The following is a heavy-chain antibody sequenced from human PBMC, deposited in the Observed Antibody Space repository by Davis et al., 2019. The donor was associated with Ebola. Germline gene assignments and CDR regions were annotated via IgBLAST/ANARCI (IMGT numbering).Heavy chain of an antibody. CDR2: IRSKAYGGTT. V-gene: IGHV3-49*04. CDR3: TSLDY. J-gene: IGHJ4*02. CDR1: GFTFGDYA. Sequence: GGSLRLSCTASGFTFGDYAMSWVRQAPGKGLEWVGFIRSKAYGGTTEYAASVKGRFTISRDDSKSITYLQMNSLKTEDTAVYYCTSLDYWGQGTLVTVSS.